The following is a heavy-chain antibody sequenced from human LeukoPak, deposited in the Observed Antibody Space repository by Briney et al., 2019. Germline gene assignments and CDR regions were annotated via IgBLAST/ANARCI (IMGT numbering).Heavy chain of an antibody. CDR3: AKKYSTGLDP. D-gene: IGHD1-26*01. CDR1: GFTFSSCG. J-gene: IGHJ5*02. V-gene: IGHV3-30*18. CDR2: ISYDGSKK. Sequence: GGSLRLSCAASGFTFSSCGMSWVRQAPGKGLEWVAVISYDGSKKYYADSVKGRFTISRDNSNNTLFLQMNSLRVEDTAVYYCAKKYSTGLDPWGQGTLVTVSS.